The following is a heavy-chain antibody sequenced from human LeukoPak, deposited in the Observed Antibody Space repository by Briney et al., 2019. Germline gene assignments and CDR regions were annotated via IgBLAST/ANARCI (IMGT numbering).Heavy chain of an antibody. D-gene: IGHD3-10*01. J-gene: IGHJ5*02. V-gene: IGHV3-23*01. CDR2: IGGSSGKI. Sequence: PGGSLRLSCADSGFTFCSDAMTWVRQAPGKGLEWVSGIGGSSGKIFYADSVKGRFTISRDNSKNTLYLQMNTLRAEDTAVYFCAKQPYQYVSESPSWLDTWGQGTLVTVSS. CDR1: GFTFCSDA. CDR3: AKQPYQYVSESPSWLDT.